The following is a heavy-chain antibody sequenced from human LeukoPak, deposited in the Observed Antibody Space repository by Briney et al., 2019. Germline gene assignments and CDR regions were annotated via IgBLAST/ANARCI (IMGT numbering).Heavy chain of an antibody. CDR3: ARAPRGYSSSWYFDY. J-gene: IGHJ4*02. CDR2: IYTSGST. D-gene: IGHD6-13*01. CDR1: VRSNSRYY. Sequence: PSGTLSLTCTVSVRSNSRYYWSWIRQPAGKGLEWIVRIYTSGSTNYNPSLKSRVTMSVDTSKNQFSLKLSSVTAADTAVYYCARAPRGYSSSWYFDYWGQGTLVTVSS. V-gene: IGHV4-4*07.